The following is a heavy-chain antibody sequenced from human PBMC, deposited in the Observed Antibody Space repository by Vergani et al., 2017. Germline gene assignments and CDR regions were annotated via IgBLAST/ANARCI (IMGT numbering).Heavy chain of an antibody. CDR2: IYSTGST. V-gene: IGHV4-4*09. D-gene: IGHD3-22*01. Sequence: QVKLQESGPGLVKPSETLSLTCTVSGASVNSYYWSWIRQPPGKGLEWMGYIYSTGSTHHNPSLRRRINMSVDTSKNQFSLKPNSVTAADTAMYYCARMGGYDEGDAFRIGYFDSWGPGILVTVSS. CDR3: ARMGGYDEGDAFRIGYFDS. J-gene: IGHJ4*02. CDR1: GASVNSYY.